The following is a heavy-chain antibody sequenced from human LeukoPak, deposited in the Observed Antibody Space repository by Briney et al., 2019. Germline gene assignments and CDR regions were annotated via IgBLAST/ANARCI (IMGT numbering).Heavy chain of an antibody. CDR3: ARENGNYDFWSGYYGWFDP. D-gene: IGHD3-3*01. J-gene: IGHJ5*02. Sequence: GGSLRLSCAASGFTFSSYWMSWVRQAPGKGLEWVANIKQDGSEKYYVDSVKGRFTISRDNAKNSLYLQMNSLRAEDTAVYYCARENGNYDFWSGYYGWFDPWGQGTLVTVSS. CDR1: GFTFSSYW. CDR2: IKQDGSEK. V-gene: IGHV3-7*01.